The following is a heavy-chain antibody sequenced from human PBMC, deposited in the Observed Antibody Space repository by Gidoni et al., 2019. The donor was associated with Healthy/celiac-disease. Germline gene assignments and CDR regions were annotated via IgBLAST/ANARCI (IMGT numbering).Heavy chain of an antibody. Sequence: QVQLQQWGAGLLKPSETLYLTCAVYGGSFSGYYWSWIRQPPGKGLEWIGEINHSGSTNYNPSLKSRVTISVDTSKNQFSLKLSSVTAADTAVYYCARGEVLLWFGENHNGMDVWGQGTTVTVSS. CDR3: ARGEVLLWFGENHNGMDV. V-gene: IGHV4-34*01. J-gene: IGHJ6*02. CDR2: INHSGST. CDR1: GGSFSGYY. D-gene: IGHD3-10*01.